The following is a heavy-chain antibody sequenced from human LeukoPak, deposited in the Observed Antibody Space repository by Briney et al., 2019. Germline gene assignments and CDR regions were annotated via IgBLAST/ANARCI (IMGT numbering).Heavy chain of an antibody. J-gene: IGHJ4*02. Sequence: PSETLSLTCTVSGGSISSSSYYWGWIRQPPGKGLEWIGGIYYSGSTYYNPSLKSRVTISVDTSKNQFSLKLSSVTAADTAVYYCARDRGRGYGSGSYPTNWGQGTLVTVSS. CDR1: GGSISSSSYY. V-gene: IGHV4-39*07. CDR2: IYYSGST. CDR3: ARDRGRGYGSGSYPTN. D-gene: IGHD3-10*01.